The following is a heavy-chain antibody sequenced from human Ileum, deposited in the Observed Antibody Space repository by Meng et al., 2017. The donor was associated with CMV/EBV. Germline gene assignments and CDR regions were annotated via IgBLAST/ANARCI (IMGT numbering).Heavy chain of an antibody. CDR1: GFIFTNAW. CDR2: IKSKTDGGAI. J-gene: IGHJ4*02. D-gene: IGHD4-17*01. Sequence: LSCAASGFIFTNAWMNWVRQAPGKGLEWIGRIKSKTDGGAIDYAGPVKGRVTISRDDSKNTLFLQLNSLKIEDTAVYYCAAYGAFDFWGQGTLVTVSS. CDR3: AAYGAFDF. V-gene: IGHV3-15*07.